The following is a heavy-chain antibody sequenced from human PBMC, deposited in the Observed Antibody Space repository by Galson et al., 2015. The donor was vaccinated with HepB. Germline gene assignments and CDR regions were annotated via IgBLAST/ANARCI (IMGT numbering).Heavy chain of an antibody. J-gene: IGHJ4*02. CDR2: TSYRSKWYD. CDR1: GDSVSGNSAA. Sequence: CAISGDSVSGNSAAWNWIRQSPSRGLEWLGRTSYRSKWYDDYAVSVESRITINSDTSKNQFSLQLNSVTPEDTAVYYCARGDSGFDSWGQGTLVTVSS. V-gene: IGHV6-1*01. D-gene: IGHD1-26*01. CDR3: ARGDSGFDS.